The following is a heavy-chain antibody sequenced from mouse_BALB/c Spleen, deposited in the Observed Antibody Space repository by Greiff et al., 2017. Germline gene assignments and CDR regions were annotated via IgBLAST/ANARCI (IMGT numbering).Heavy chain of an antibody. Sequence: DVMLVESGGGLVQPGGSLRLSCATSGFTFTDYYMSWVRQPPGKALEWLGFIRNKANGYTTEYSASVKGRFTISRDNSQSILYLQMNTLRAEDSATYYCARDIDGYSYWYFDVWGAGTTVTVSS. V-gene: IGHV7-3*02. CDR3: ARDIDGYSYWYFDV. CDR1: GFTFTDYY. D-gene: IGHD2-3*01. CDR2: IRNKANGYTT. J-gene: IGHJ1*01.